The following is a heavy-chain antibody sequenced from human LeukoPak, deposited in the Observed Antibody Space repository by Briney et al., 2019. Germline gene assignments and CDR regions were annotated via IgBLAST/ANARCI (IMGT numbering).Heavy chain of an antibody. D-gene: IGHD6-19*01. Sequence: SETLSLTCAVYGGSFSGYYWSWIRQPLGKGLEWIGEINHSGSTNYNPSLKSRVTISVDTSKNQFSLKLSSVTAADTAVYYCARETSSGWYDENDYWGQGTLVTVSS. V-gene: IGHV4-34*01. CDR3: ARETSSGWYDENDY. J-gene: IGHJ4*02. CDR2: INHSGST. CDR1: GGSFSGYY.